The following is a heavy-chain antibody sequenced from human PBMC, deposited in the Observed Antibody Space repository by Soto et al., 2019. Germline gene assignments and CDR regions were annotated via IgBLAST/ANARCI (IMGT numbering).Heavy chain of an antibody. J-gene: IGHJ5*02. D-gene: IGHD2-2*01. CDR3: ARDSDIVVVPAAMRPSLYNWFDP. Sequence: GASVKVSCKASGGTFSSYAISWVRQAPGQGLEWMGGIIPIFGTANYAQKFQGRVTITADESTSTAYMELSSLRSEDTAVYYCARDSDIVVVPAAMRPSLYNWFDPWGQGTLVTVSS. V-gene: IGHV1-69*13. CDR2: IIPIFGTA. CDR1: GGTFSSYA.